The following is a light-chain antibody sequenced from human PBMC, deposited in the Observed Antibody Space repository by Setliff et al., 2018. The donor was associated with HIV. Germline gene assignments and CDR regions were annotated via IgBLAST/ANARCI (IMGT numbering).Light chain of an antibody. Sequence: QSALAQPASVSGSPGQSITISCTGTSGDVGRYNLVSWYQQQPGKPPKLMIYQASKRPSGVSNRFSGSKSGNTASLKISGLQAEDEADYYCCSNTGSNTYVFGTGTKVTVL. CDR1: SGDVGRYNL. CDR3: CSNTGSNTYV. V-gene: IGLV2-23*01. CDR2: QAS. J-gene: IGLJ1*01.